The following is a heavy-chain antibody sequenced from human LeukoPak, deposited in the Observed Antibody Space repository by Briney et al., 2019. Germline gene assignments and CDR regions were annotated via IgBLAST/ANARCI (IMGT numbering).Heavy chain of an antibody. V-gene: IGHV1-2*02. CDR2: INPNSGGT. CDR3: ARGSGTMGDAFDI. J-gene: IGHJ3*02. D-gene: IGHD1-1*01. CDR1: GYTFTGYY. Sequence: GASVKVSCKASGYTFTGYYMHWVRQAPGQGLEWMGWINPNSGGTNYAQKFQGSVTMTRDTSISTAYMELSRLRSDDTAVYYCARGSGTMGDAFDIWGQGTMVTVSS.